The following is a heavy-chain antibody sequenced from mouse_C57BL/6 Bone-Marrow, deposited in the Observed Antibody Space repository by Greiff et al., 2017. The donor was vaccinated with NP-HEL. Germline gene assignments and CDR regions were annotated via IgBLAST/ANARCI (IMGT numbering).Heavy chain of an antibody. J-gene: IGHJ4*01. Sequence: QVQLQQPGAELVKPGASVKLSCKASGYTFTSYWMHWVKQRPGQGLEWIGMIHPNSGSTNYNEKFKSKATLTVDKSSSTAYMQHSSLTSEDSAVYYCAQRSPPYYGSSHYYAMDYWGQGTSVTVSS. CDR1: GYTFTSYW. CDR2: IHPNSGST. V-gene: IGHV1-64*01. D-gene: IGHD1-1*01. CDR3: AQRSPPYYGSSHYYAMDY.